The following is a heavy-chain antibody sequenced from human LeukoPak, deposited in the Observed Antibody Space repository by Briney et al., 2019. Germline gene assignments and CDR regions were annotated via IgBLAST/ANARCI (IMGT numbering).Heavy chain of an antibody. CDR3: ARDLYGSGSYWGAFDI. D-gene: IGHD3-10*01. V-gene: IGHV3-30*04. CDR1: GFTFSSYA. CDR2: ISYDGSNK. J-gene: IGHJ3*02. Sequence: GRSLRLSCAASGFTFSSYAMHWVRQAPGKGLEWVAVISYDGSNKYYADSVKGRFTISGDNSKNTLYLQMNSLRAEDTAVYYRARDLYGSGSYWGAFDIWGQGTMVTVSS.